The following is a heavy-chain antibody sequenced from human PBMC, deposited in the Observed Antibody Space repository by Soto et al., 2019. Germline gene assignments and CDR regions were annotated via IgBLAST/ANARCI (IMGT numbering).Heavy chain of an antibody. CDR3: VPVGGTVNAFDI. D-gene: IGHD4-17*01. Sequence: SETLSLTCTVSGGSISSSSYYWGWIRQPPGKGLEWIGSIYYSGSTYYNPSLKSRVTISVDTSKNQFSLKLSSVTAADTAVYYCVPVGGTVNAFDIWGQGTMVTVSS. CDR2: IYYSGST. CDR1: GGSISSSSYY. V-gene: IGHV4-39*01. J-gene: IGHJ3*02.